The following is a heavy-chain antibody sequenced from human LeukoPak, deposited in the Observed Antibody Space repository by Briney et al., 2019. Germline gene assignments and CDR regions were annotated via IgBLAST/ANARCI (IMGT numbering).Heavy chain of an antibody. CDR1: GFTFSSYA. Sequence: GGSLRLSCAASGFTFSSYAMHWVRQAPGKGLEWVAVISYDGSNKYYADSVKGRFTISRDNSKNTLYLQMNSLRAEDTAVYYCARLPEDRGVPYYGMDVWGQGTTVTVSS. V-gene: IGHV3-30-3*01. CDR2: ISYDGSNK. D-gene: IGHD3-10*01. J-gene: IGHJ6*02. CDR3: ARLPEDRGVPYYGMDV.